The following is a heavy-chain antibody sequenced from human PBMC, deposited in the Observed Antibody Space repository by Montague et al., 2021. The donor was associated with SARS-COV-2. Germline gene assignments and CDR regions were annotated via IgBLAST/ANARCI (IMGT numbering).Heavy chain of an antibody. CDR2: VDHSGXT. V-gene: IGHV4-39*01. CDR1: GGPISGSSDY. CDR3: ARREYSYGWGD. Sequence: SETLSLTCTVTGGPISGSSDYWGWIRQSPGKGLEWIASVDHSGXTXYXXSLKSRLTISVDTSKNQFSLKLNSVTAADTALYYCARREYSYGWGDWGQGTLVTVSS. J-gene: IGHJ4*02. D-gene: IGHD5-18*01.